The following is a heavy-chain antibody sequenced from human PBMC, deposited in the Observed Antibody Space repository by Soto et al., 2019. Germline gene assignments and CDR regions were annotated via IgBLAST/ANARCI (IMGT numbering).Heavy chain of an antibody. J-gene: IGHJ3*02. V-gene: IGHV3-53*01. CDR2: IYRGGGT. CDR3: ARRDDSETFDI. Sequence: GGSLRLSCAAYGLSVSSNYMTWVCQAPGKGLEWVSIIYRGGGTYHADTVKGRSIISRDESQNMVYLQMNSLTAGDTAVYYCARRDDSETFDIWGQGTMVTVSS. CDR1: GLSVSSNY. D-gene: IGHD5-18*01.